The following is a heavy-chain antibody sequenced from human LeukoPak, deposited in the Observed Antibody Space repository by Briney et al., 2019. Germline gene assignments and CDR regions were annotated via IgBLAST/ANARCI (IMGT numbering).Heavy chain of an antibody. CDR2: INHSGST. D-gene: IGHD6-19*01. Sequence: SETLSLTCAVYGGSFSGYYWSWIRQPPGKGLEWIGEINHSGSTNYNPSLKSRVTISVDTSKNQFSLKLSSVTAADTAVYYCATESRAVAGSWGQGTLVTVSS. CDR3: ATESRAVAGS. J-gene: IGHJ5*02. CDR1: GGSFSGYY. V-gene: IGHV4-34*01.